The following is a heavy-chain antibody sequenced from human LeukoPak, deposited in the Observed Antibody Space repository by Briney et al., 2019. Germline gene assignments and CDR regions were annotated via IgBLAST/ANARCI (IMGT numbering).Heavy chain of an antibody. CDR1: GGSISSGSYY. V-gene: IGHV4-61*02. D-gene: IGHD3-10*01. Sequence: PSETLSLTCTVSGGSISSGSYYWSWIRQPAGKGLEWIGRIYTSGSTNYNPSLKSRVTISVDTSKNQFSLKLTSVTAADTAVYYCARGRGVAVYWYFDLWGRGTLVTVSS. CDR3: ARGRGVAVYWYFDL. J-gene: IGHJ2*01. CDR2: IYTSGST.